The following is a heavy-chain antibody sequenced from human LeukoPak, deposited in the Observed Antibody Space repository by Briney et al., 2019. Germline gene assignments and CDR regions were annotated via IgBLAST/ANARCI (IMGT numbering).Heavy chain of an antibody. Sequence: GGSLKLSCAASGFTFSSYWMHWVRQAPGKGLVWVSRINSDGSSTSYADSVKGRFTISRDNAKNTLYLQMNSLRAEDTAVYYCARGSGSYYYYMDVWGKGTTVTVSS. V-gene: IGHV3-74*01. CDR3: ARGSGSYYYYMDV. D-gene: IGHD3-10*01. CDR2: INSDGSST. J-gene: IGHJ6*03. CDR1: GFTFSSYW.